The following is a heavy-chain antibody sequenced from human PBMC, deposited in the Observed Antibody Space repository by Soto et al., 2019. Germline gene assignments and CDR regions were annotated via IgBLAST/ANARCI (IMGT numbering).Heavy chain of an antibody. J-gene: IGHJ4*02. V-gene: IGHV3-23*01. CDR1: GITFTNYA. D-gene: IGHD6-19*01. Sequence: EVQLLEPGGGLAQPGGSLRLSCAVSGITFTNYAMGWVRQAPGKGLEWVSGISGNVGSTTHYADSVKGRFTISRDNSKNILFLQMNSLRAEDTAVYYCAKHGGFVAGPFDSWGQGTLVIVSS. CDR3: AKHGGFVAGPFDS. CDR2: ISGNVGSTT.